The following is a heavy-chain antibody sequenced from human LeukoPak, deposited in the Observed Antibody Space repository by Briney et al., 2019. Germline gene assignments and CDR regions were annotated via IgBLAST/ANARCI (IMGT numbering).Heavy chain of an antibody. V-gene: IGHV4-39*07. D-gene: IGHD5-12*01. Sequence: SETLSLTCTVSGDSISSSSLFWGWIRQPPGKGLEWIGSIYHSGSTNYNPSLKSRVTISVDTSKNQFSLKLSSVTAADTAVYYCARGLRWLRHSLDYWGQGTLVTVSS. CDR1: GDSISSSSLF. CDR2: IYHSGST. J-gene: IGHJ4*02. CDR3: ARGLRWLRHSLDY.